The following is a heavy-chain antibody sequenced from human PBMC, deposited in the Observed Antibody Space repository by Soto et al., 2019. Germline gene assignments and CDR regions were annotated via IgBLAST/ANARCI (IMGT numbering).Heavy chain of an antibody. J-gene: IGHJ3*01. Sequence: SETLSLTCTVSGGSISTYYWTWIRQPPGQGLEWIGYVYYSGSNNFNPSLKSRVTMSVDTSKNQFSLKLRSVTAADTAVYYCARPCSSTTCYNAFDLWGQGTMVTVSS. V-gene: IGHV4-59*01. CDR2: VYYSGSN. CDR3: ARPCSSTTCYNAFDL. CDR1: GGSISTYY. D-gene: IGHD2-2*02.